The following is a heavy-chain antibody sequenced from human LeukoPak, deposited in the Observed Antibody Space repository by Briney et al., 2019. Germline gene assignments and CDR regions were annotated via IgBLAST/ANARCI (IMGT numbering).Heavy chain of an antibody. V-gene: IGHV6-1*01. J-gene: IGHJ4*02. Sequence: SQTLSLTCAISGDSVSTNSAAWNWIRQSQSRGLEWLGRTYYRSKWYNDYAVSVKSRIAINPDTSKNQFSLQLNSVTPEDTAVYYCARDMGVFSKWSKYDYWGQGTLVTVSS. CDR2: TYYRSKWYN. CDR1: GDSVSTNSAA. CDR3: ARDMGVFSKWSKYDY. D-gene: IGHD2-15*01.